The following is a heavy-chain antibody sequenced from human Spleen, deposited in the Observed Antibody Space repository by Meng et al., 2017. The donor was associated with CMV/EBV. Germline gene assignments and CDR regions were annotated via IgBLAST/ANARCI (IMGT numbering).Heavy chain of an antibody. CDR3: ARVRGYSYGYDYYYYGMDV. CDR2: ISYSGST. Sequence: GSLRLSGTVSGGSISSYYWSWIRQPPGKGLEWIGYISYSGSTNYNPSLKSRVTISVDTSKNQFSLTLSSVTAADTAVYYCARVRGYSYGYDYYYYGMDVWGQGTTVTVSS. D-gene: IGHD5-18*01. V-gene: IGHV4-59*01. J-gene: IGHJ6*02. CDR1: GGSISSYY.